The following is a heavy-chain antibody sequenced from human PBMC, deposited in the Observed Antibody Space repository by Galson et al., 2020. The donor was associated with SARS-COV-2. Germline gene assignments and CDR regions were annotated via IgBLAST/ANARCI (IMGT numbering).Heavy chain of an antibody. CDR2: IYSGGST. CDR1: GFTVSSNY. D-gene: IGHD1-26*01. J-gene: IGHJ4*02. V-gene: IGHV3-53*01. Sequence: GESLKISCAASGFTVSSNYMSWVRQAPGKGLEWVSVIYSGGSTYYADSVKGRFTISRDNSKNTLYLQMNSLRAEDTAVYYCASPYVGATQDYWGQGTLVTVSS. CDR3: ASPYVGATQDY.